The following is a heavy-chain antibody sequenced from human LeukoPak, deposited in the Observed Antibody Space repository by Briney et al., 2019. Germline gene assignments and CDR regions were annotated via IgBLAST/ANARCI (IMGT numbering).Heavy chain of an antibody. Sequence: SQTLCLTCTVSGGSIRSYYWSWIRQPPGKGLEWIGYIYFSGSTSYNPSLKSRVTISVDRSKNQFSLKLSSVAAADTAVYYCARSYDTNFDYWGQGTLVTVSS. CDR1: GGSIRSYY. V-gene: IGHV4-59*01. CDR3: ARSYDTNFDY. D-gene: IGHD3-3*01. CDR2: IYFSGST. J-gene: IGHJ4*02.